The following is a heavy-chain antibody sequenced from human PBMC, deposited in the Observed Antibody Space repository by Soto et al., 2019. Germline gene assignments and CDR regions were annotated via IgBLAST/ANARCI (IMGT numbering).Heavy chain of an antibody. J-gene: IGHJ4*02. Sequence: QVQLVESGGGVVQPGTSLRLSCATSGFTFSSYGMYWVRQAPGKGLEWVAVIWYEGANEYYADSVKGRFTLSRDNAKNTLYLHMNSLRAEDTAIYYCAKDVGNSWSYYFDCWGQGTLVTVSS. CDR2: IWYEGANE. V-gene: IGHV3-33*06. CDR3: AKDVGNSWSYYFDC. D-gene: IGHD6-13*01. CDR1: GFTFSSYG.